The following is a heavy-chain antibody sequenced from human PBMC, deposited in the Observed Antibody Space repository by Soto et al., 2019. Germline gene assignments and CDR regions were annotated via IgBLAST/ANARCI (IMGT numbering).Heavy chain of an antibody. CDR3: TKSWLFEKNWFDP. Sequence: LRVSCAASGFSFTTYGMSWVRRAPGKGLEWVSDISSTGLYTYLADSVKGRFTISRDNSKNTLYLQMNSLRVDDTAVYFCTKSWLFEKNWFDPWGQGTLVTVSS. V-gene: IGHV3-23*01. D-gene: IGHD3-22*01. CDR2: ISSTGLYT. CDR1: GFSFTTYG. J-gene: IGHJ5*02.